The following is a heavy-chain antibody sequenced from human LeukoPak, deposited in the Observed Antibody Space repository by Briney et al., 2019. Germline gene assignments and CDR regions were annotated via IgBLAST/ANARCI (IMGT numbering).Heavy chain of an antibody. CDR1: GGTFSSYA. D-gene: IGHD4-23*01. V-gene: IGHV1-69*05. Sequence: ASVKVSCKASGGTFSSYAISWVRQAPGQGLEWMGRIIPIFGTANYAQKFQGRVTITTDESTSTAYMELSGLRSEDTAVYYCARDLRWYYTSSHDAFDIWGQGTMVTVSS. CDR3: ARDLRWYYTSSHDAFDI. J-gene: IGHJ3*02. CDR2: IIPIFGTA.